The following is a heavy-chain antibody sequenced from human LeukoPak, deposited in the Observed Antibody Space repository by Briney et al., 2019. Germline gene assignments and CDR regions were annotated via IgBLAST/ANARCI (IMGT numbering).Heavy chain of an antibody. J-gene: IGHJ4*02. CDR1: GFTFSSYA. CDR3: AKATWWFGERQNFFDY. D-gene: IGHD3-10*01. Sequence: AGGSLRLSCAASGFTFSSYAMSWVRQAPGKGLEWVSAISGSGGSTYYADSVKGRFTIPRDNSKNTLYLQMNSLRAEDTAVYYLAKATWWFGERQNFFDYWGQGTLVTV. V-gene: IGHV3-23*01. CDR2: ISGSGGST.